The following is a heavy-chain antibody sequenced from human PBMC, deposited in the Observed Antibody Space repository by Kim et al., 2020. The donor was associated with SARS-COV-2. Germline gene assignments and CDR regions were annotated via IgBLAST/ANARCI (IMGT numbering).Heavy chain of an antibody. D-gene: IGHD2-2*01. V-gene: IGHV4-34*01. CDR2: INHSGST. CDR1: GGSFSGYY. CDR3: ARAAIVVVPAALGLSLYYYYYMDV. Sequence: SETLSLTCAVYGGSFSGYYWSWIRQPPGKGLEWIGEINHSGSTNYNPSLNSRVTISVDTSKNQFSLKLSSVTAADTAVYYCARAAIVVVPAALGLSLYYYYYMDVWGKGTTVTVSS. J-gene: IGHJ6*03.